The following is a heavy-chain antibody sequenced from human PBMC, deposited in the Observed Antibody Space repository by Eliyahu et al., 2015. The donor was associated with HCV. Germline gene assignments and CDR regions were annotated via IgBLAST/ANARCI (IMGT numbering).Heavy chain of an antibody. CDR2: IWYDGSQK. CDR1: GFIFSTYG. D-gene: IGHD3-22*01. J-gene: IGHJ4*02. Sequence: QVQLVESGGGVVQPGRSLXLSCAASGFIFSTYGMHWVRQAPGKGLEWVAVIWYDGSQKHYVDSVKGRFTISRDNSKNTMYLQMNSLRAEDTAMYYCARDLINFDNWGQGTLVTVSS. CDR3: ARDLINFDN. V-gene: IGHV3-33*01.